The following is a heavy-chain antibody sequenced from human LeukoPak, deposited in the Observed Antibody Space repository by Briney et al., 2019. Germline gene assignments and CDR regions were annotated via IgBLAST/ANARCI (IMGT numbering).Heavy chain of an antibody. D-gene: IGHD4-11*01. J-gene: IGHJ6*02. Sequence: SETLSLTCAVYSGSFSGYYWSWIRQPPGKGLEWIGEINHSGSTNYNPSLKSRVTISVDTSENQFSLKLSSVTAADTAVYYCARDSYSNYVFYYYGMDVWGQGTTVTVSS. CDR1: SGSFSGYY. CDR3: ARDSYSNYVFYYYGMDV. CDR2: INHSGST. V-gene: IGHV4-34*01.